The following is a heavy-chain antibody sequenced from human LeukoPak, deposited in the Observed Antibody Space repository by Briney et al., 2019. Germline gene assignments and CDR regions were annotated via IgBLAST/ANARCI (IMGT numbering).Heavy chain of an antibody. V-gene: IGHV3-9*01. CDR2: ICWNSGSI. Sequence: GGSLRLSCAASGFTFDDYAMHWVRQALGKGLEWVSGICWNSGSIGYADSVKGRFTISRDNAKNSLYLQMNSLRAEDTALYYCAKEFDGVAGLASSFDLWGRGTLVTVSS. CDR1: GFTFDDYA. CDR3: AKEFDGVAGLASSFDL. D-gene: IGHD6-19*01. J-gene: IGHJ2*01.